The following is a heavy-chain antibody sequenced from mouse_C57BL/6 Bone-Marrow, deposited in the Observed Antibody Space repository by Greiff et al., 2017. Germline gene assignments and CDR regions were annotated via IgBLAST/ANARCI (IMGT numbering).Heavy chain of an antibody. V-gene: IGHV1-76*01. D-gene: IGHD1-1*01. CDR2: IYPGSGNT. CDR1: GYTFTDYY. J-gene: IGHJ2*01. Sequence: QVQLQQSGAELVRPGASVKLSCKASGYTFTDYYINWEKQRPGQGLEWIARIYPGSGNTYYNEKFKGKATLTAEKSSSTAYMQLSSLTSEDSAVYFCARSIAYYYGSSTIDYWGQGTTLTVSS. CDR3: ARSIAYYYGSSTIDY.